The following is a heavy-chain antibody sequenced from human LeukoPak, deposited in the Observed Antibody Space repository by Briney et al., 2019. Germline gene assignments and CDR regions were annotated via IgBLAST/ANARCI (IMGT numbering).Heavy chain of an antibody. Sequence: PSETLSLTCTVSGGSISSSSYFWGWLRQPPGKGLEWTESIYYSGTTYYNPSLKSRVTISVDTSKNQFSLKLSSVTAADTAVYYCGRLYSNYIGYSDYWGQGTLVTVSS. J-gene: IGHJ4*02. CDR2: IYYSGTT. CDR1: GGSISSSSYF. V-gene: IGHV4-39*01. CDR3: GRLYSNYIGYSDY. D-gene: IGHD4-11*01.